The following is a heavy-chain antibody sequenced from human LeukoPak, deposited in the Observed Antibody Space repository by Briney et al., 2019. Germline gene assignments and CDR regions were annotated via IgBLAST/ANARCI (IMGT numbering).Heavy chain of an antibody. CDR3: AKGDSYGYGDY. J-gene: IGHJ4*02. CDR2: IKQDGSEK. V-gene: IGHV3-7*01. CDR1: GFTFSSYW. Sequence: GGSLRLSCAASGFTFSSYWMSWVRQAPGKGLEWVANIKQDGSEKYYVDSVKGRFTISRDNAKNSLYLQVNSLRAEDTAVYYCAKGDSYGYGDYWGQGTLVTVSS. D-gene: IGHD5-18*01.